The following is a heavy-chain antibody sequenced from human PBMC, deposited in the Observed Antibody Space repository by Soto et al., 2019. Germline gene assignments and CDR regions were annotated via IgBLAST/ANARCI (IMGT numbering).Heavy chain of an antibody. CDR1: GFTFSSYT. Sequence: PGGSLSLSCAASGFTFSSYTMNLVRPAPGKGLECVSSISSRSSDIYYADSVKGRFTISRDNAKNSLYLQMNSLRAEDTAVYYCASYIAARSGYYFDYWGQGTLVTVSS. V-gene: IGHV3-21*01. CDR2: ISSRSSDI. CDR3: ASYIAARSGYYFDY. J-gene: IGHJ4*02. D-gene: IGHD6-6*01.